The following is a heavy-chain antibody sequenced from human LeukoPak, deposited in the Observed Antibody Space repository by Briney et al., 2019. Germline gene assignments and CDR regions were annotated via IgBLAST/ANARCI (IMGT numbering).Heavy chain of an antibody. Sequence: SVKVSCKASGGTFSSYAISWVRQAPGQGLEWMGSIIPFLGTTNYAQKFQGRVTITADEPTRTAYMELTYVRSDDTAVYYCTIIPNVILFTHYFEYWGQGTLVTVSS. CDR3: TIIPNVILFTHYFEY. CDR2: IIPFLGTT. J-gene: IGHJ4*02. V-gene: IGHV1-69*11. CDR1: GGTFSSYA. D-gene: IGHD2-21*01.